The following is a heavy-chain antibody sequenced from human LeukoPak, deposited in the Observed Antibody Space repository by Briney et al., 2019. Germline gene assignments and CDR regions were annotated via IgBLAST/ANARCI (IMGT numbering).Heavy chain of an antibody. D-gene: IGHD3-3*01. CDR1: GFTFTIFG. CDR2: IDARSGIT. CDR3: ARTYDFGRGPPGDAFDN. Sequence: GGSPRLSCAASGFTFTIFGLNWVRQAPGKVPEWVSYIDARSGITYYADSVQGRFTISRDNAQESVFLQMNSLRADDTAVYYCARTYDFGRGPPGDAFDNWGPGTLVTVSS. J-gene: IGHJ3*02. V-gene: IGHV3-48*01.